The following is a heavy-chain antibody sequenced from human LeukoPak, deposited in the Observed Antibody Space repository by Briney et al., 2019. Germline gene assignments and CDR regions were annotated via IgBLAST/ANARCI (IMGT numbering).Heavy chain of an antibody. CDR2: IVVGSGNT. J-gene: IGHJ4*02. CDR3: AAGNNWAQFDY. V-gene: IGHV1-58*01. D-gene: IGHD1-1*01. Sequence: GASVKVSCKASGFTFTSSAVQWVRQARGQRLEWIGGIVVGSGNTNYAQKFQERVTITRDMFTSTAYMELSSLRSEDTAVYYCAAGNNWAQFDYWGQGTLVTVSS. CDR1: GFTFTSSA.